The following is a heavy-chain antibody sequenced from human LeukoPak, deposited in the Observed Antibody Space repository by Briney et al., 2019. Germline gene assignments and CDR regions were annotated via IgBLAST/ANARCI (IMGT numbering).Heavy chain of an antibody. CDR2: ISAYNGNT. CDR3: ARDTPFIDYYDSSGYLRGAFDI. CDR1: GYTFTSYG. Sequence: ASVKVSCKASGYTFTSYGISWVRQAPGQGLEWMGWISAYNGNTNYAQKLQGRVTMTTDTSTSTAYMELRSLRSDDTAVYSCARDTPFIDYYDSSGYLRGAFDIWGQGTMVTVSS. D-gene: IGHD3-22*01. J-gene: IGHJ3*02. V-gene: IGHV1-18*01.